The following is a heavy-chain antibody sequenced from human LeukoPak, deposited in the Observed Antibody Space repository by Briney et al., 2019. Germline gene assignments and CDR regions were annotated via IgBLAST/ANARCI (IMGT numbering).Heavy chain of an antibody. CDR3: AREPSITIFGSYGMDV. V-gene: IGHV3-74*01. Sequence: PGGSLRLSCAASGFTFSSYWMHWVRHAPGKGLVWVSRINSDGSSTSYADSVKGRFTISRDNAKNTLYLQMNSLRAEDTAVYYCAREPSITIFGSYGMDVWGQGTTVTVSS. D-gene: IGHD3-3*01. CDR2: INSDGSST. CDR1: GFTFSSYW. J-gene: IGHJ6*02.